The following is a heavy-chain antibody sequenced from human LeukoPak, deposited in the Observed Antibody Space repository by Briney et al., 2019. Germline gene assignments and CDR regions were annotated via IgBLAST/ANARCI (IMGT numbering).Heavy chain of an antibody. D-gene: IGHD6-13*01. CDR2: IIPIFGTA. CDR3: ARWLLSSSWYSPTLPQNWFDP. J-gene: IGHJ5*02. CDR1: GGTFSSYA. V-gene: IGHV1-69*13. Sequence: SVKVSCKASGGTFSSYAISWVRQAPGQGLEWMGGIIPIFGTANYAQKFQGRVTITADESTSTAYMELSSLRSEDTAVYYCARWLLSSSWYSPTLPQNWFDPWGQGTLVTVSS.